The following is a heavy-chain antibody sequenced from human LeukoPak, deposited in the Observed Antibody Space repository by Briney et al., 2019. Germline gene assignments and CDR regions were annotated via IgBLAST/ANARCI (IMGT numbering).Heavy chain of an antibody. J-gene: IGHJ2*01. D-gene: IGHD3-22*01. Sequence: GGSLRLSCAASGFTFSSYEMNWVRQAPGKGLEWVSYISSSGSTIYYADSVKGRFTISRDNAKNSLYLQMNSLRAGDTAVYYCEGPLDAGGYYDSRYSDPWAVAPWSLSPQ. V-gene: IGHV3-48*03. CDR2: ISSSGSTI. CDR3: EGPLDAGGYYDSRYSDP. CDR1: GFTFSSYE.